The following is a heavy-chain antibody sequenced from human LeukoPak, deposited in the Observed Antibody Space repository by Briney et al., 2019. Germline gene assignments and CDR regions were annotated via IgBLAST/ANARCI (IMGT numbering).Heavy chain of an antibody. V-gene: IGHV3-33*06. CDR3: AKDLSASVDWSMDY. D-gene: IGHD3/OR15-3a*01. CDR1: EFTFSAFG. Sequence: GRSLRLSCTASEFTFSAFGMHWVRRAPGKGLEWVAVIWYNGSRKYYADSVKGRFTISRDNSQNTLYLHMNNLRAEDTAVYYCAKDLSASVDWSMDYWGQGTLVTVSS. J-gene: IGHJ4*02. CDR2: IWYNGSRK.